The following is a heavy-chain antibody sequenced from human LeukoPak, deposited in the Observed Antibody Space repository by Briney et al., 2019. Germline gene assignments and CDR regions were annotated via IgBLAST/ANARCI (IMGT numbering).Heavy chain of an antibody. V-gene: IGHV3-74*01. J-gene: IGHJ4*02. Sequence: GGSLRLSCAASGFTFSTYWMHWVRQAPGKGLVWVSRINSDGSSTSYADSVRGRFTISRDYAKNTLYLQMNSLRAEDTAVYYCARGGVYSTSAVDYWGQGTLVTVSS. CDR2: INSDGSST. D-gene: IGHD6-6*01. CDR3: ARGGVYSTSAVDY. CDR1: GFTFSTYW.